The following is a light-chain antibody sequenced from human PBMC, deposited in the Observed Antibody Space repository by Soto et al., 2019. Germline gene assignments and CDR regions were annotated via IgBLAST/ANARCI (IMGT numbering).Light chain of an antibody. Sequence: DIQMTQSPSSLSASVRDRVTITCRPSQGISNYLASYQQKPGKVPKLLIYAASTLQSGVPSRFSGSGSGTDFTLTISSLQPEDVGTYYCQKYDSAPWTFGQGTKVEIK. CDR2: AAS. CDR3: QKYDSAPWT. J-gene: IGKJ1*01. CDR1: QGISNY. V-gene: IGKV1-27*01.